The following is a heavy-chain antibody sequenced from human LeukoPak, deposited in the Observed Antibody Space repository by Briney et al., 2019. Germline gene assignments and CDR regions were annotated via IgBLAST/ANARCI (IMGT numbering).Heavy chain of an antibody. J-gene: IGHJ4*02. CDR2: INHSGTT. V-gene: IGHV4-34*01. D-gene: IGHD5-24*01. CDR1: GESFSGYH. Sequence: SETLSLTCAVYGESFSGYHWNWIRQPPGKGLEWIGEINHSGTTNYNPSLKSRVTISVDTSKNQFSLKMSSVTAADTAVYYCARGRDPYWGQGTLVTVSS. CDR3: ARGRDPY.